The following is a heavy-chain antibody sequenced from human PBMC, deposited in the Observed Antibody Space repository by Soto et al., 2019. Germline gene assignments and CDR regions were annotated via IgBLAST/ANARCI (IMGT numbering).Heavy chain of an antibody. J-gene: IGHJ4*02. V-gene: IGHV3-53*01. Sequence: EVQLVESGGGLIQPGGSLRLSCAVSGFTVSNNYMSWVRQAPGKGLEGVSVIYSGGYTAYGDSVKGRFTISRDNSKNTQYLQKKGRRAAATAVFYGGPPPGGGGYGGQGTLVTVSS. D-gene: IGHD3-10*01. CDR2: IYSGGYT. CDR1: GFTVSNNY. CDR3: GPPPGGGGY.